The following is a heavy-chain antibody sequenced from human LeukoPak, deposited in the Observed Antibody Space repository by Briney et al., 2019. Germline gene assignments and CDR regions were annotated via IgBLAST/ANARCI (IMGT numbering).Heavy chain of an antibody. Sequence: SETLSLTCTVSGGSISSYYWSWIRQPPGKGLEWIGYIYYSGSTNYNPSLKSRVTISVDTSKNQFSLKLSSVTAADTAVYYCARRGYYDSSGYWISGYYYMDVWGKGTTVTISS. V-gene: IGHV4-59*12. CDR2: IYYSGST. D-gene: IGHD3-22*01. CDR3: ARRGYYDSSGYWISGYYYMDV. CDR1: GGSISSYY. J-gene: IGHJ6*03.